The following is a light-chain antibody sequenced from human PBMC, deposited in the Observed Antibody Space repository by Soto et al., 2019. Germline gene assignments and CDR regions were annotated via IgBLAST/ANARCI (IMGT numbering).Light chain of an antibody. CDR3: QQYGSSYT. CDR2: GAS. V-gene: IGKV3-20*01. J-gene: IGKJ2*01. Sequence: EIVLTQSPGTLSLSPGERATLSCRASQSVSSSYLAWYQQKPGQAPRLLIYGASSRATGIPDRFSGSWSGTDFTLTIRRLEPEDFAVYYCQQYGSSYTFGQGTKLELK. CDR1: QSVSSSY.